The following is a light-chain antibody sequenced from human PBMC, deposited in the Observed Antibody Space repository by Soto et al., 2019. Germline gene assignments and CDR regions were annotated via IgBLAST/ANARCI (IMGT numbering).Light chain of an antibody. J-gene: IGLJ1*01. V-gene: IGLV2-14*01. CDR2: DVT. CDR1: SSDVGGYNS. CDR3: SSDTSTGSYV. Sequence: QSALTQPASVSGSPGQSIAISCTGTSSDVGGYNSVSWYHQYPGKVPKLMIYDVTNRPSGVSDRFSGSKSGNTASLTISGLEAEDEGYYYCSSDTSTGSYVFGTGTKVTVL.